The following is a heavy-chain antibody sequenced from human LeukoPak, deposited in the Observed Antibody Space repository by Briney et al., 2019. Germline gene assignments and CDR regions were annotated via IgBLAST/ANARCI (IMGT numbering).Heavy chain of an antibody. CDR2: ITWDGGNI. CDR3: AKGYTFHGVAHDSGYFDY. CDR1: GFTFGDYT. Sequence: GGSLRLSCVTSGFTFGDYTMHWVRQVPGKGPEWLSGITWDGGNIAYADSVKGRFTIPRDNAKSSLYLQMNSLRNEDMAFYFCAKGYTFHGVAHDSGYFDYWGQGTLVTVSS. V-gene: IGHV3-9*03. J-gene: IGHJ4*02. D-gene: IGHD3-3*01.